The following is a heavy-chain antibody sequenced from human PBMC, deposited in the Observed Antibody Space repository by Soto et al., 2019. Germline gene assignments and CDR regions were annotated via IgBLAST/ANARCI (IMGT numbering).Heavy chain of an antibody. CDR2: VYHTGIA. CDR3: ARAQDYYDKSGYHFEY. D-gene: IGHD3-22*01. CDR1: GVSISRGGYS. J-gene: IGHJ4*02. V-gene: IGHV4-30-2*01. Sequence: SETLSLTCGVSGVSISRGGYSWNWIRQPPGKGLEWIGYVYHTGIANYNPSLRGRVTISVDTSKNQFSLKLTSVTAADTAMYYCARAQDYYDKSGYHFEYWGQGARGTVSP.